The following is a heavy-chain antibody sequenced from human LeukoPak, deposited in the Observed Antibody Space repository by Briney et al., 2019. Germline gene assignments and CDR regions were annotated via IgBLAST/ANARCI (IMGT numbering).Heavy chain of an antibody. D-gene: IGHD6-19*01. Sequence: SETLSLTCTVSGGSISSYYWSWIRQPPGKGLEWIGYIYYSGSTNYNPSLKSRVTISVDTSKNQFSLKLSSVTAADTAVYYCARDIEAVAGIYNWFDPWGQGTLITVSS. CDR2: IYYSGST. CDR3: ARDIEAVAGIYNWFDP. CDR1: GGSISSYY. V-gene: IGHV4-59*12. J-gene: IGHJ5*02.